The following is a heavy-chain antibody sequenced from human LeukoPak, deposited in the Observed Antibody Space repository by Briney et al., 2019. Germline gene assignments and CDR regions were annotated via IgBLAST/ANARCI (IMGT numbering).Heavy chain of an antibody. D-gene: IGHD5-18*01. J-gene: IGHJ4*02. CDR3: PRRSVAVDTAMVTD. Sequence: SETLSLTCAVYGGTFSGYYWSWIGQPPAKGLEWIGEINHSGSTNYNPSLTSRVTISVDTTQYQFSRELSSVHAADTAVHHCPRRSVAVDTAMVTDWNQGTLVTVAT. V-gene: IGHV4-34*01. CDR2: INHSGST. CDR1: GGTFSGYY.